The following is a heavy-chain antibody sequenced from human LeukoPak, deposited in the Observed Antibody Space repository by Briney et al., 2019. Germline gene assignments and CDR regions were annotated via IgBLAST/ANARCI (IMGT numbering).Heavy chain of an antibody. CDR3: ARAADDYGDYTHWFDP. CDR2: IYYSGST. CDR1: GGSISSYY. Sequence: SETLSLTCIVSGGSISSYYWSWIRQPPGKGLEWIGYIYYSGSTNYNPSLKSRVTISVDTSKNQFSLKLSSVTAADTAVYYCARAADDYGDYTHWFDPWGQGTLVTVSS. V-gene: IGHV4-59*01. J-gene: IGHJ5*02. D-gene: IGHD4-17*01.